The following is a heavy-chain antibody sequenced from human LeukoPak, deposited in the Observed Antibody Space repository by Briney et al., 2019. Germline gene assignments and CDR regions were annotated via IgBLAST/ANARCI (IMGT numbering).Heavy chain of an antibody. CDR2: ITDSGTGT. CDR3: ARDSPVLTY. CDR1: GFMFSSYA. V-gene: IGHV3-23*01. Sequence: GSLRLSCAAPGFMFSSYAMSWVRQAPGKGLEWVSAITDSGTGTYYADSVKGRFTISRDNSKNTLYLQMNSLRVEDTAIYFCARDSPVLTYWGQGTLVTVSS. J-gene: IGHJ4*02.